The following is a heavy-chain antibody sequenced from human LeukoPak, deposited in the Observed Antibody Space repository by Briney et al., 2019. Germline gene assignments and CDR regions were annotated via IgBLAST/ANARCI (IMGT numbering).Heavy chain of an antibody. D-gene: IGHD6-6*01. V-gene: IGHV3-21*01. CDR1: GFTFSSYS. J-gene: IGHJ5*02. Sequence: GRSLRLSCAASGFTFSSYSMNWVRQAPGKGLEWVSSISSSSSYIYYADSVKGRFTISRDNAKNSLYLQMNSLRAEDTAVYYCARGEYSSSSIALDPWGQGTLVTVSS. CDR2: ISSSSSYI. CDR3: ARGEYSSSSIALDP.